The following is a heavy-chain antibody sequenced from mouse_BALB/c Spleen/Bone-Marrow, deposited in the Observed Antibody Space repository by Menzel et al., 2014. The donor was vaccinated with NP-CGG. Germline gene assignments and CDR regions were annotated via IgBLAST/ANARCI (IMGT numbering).Heavy chain of an antibody. CDR2: IWGDGST. J-gene: IGHJ3*01. D-gene: IGHD2-1*01. V-gene: IGHV2-3*01. CDR1: GLSLTSYG. CDR3: AKRYYYGKAY. Sequence: VMLVESGPGLVAPSQGLSITCTVSGLSLTSYGVSWVRQPPGKGLEWLGVIWGDGSTNYHSALISRLSISKDNSKSQVLLKQNTLQTDDTATYYCAKRYYYGKAYWGQGTLVTVSA.